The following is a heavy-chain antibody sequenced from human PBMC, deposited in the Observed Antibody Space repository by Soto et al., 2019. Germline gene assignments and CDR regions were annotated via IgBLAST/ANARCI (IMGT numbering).Heavy chain of an antibody. Sequence: QVQLVQSGAEVKKPGASVKVSCKASGYTFTSYDINWVRQATGQGLGWMGLLNPNTGNAGYAQKFQGRVTMTRNTSINTAYMELSSLRSEDTAVYYCARGNYGIWAGYPSWFDPWGQGTLVTVSS. V-gene: IGHV1-8*01. CDR3: ARGNYGIWAGYPSWFDP. CDR2: LNPNTGNA. J-gene: IGHJ5*02. D-gene: IGHD3-9*01. CDR1: GYTFTSYD.